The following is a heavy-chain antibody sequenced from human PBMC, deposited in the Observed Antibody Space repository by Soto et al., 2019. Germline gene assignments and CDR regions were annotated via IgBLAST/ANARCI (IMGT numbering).Heavy chain of an antibody. CDR3: ARIGGEWLTPKGDAFDI. Sequence: QVQLQESGPGLVKPSGTLSLTCAVSGGSISSSNWWSWVRQPPGKGLEWIGEIYHSGSTNYNPSLKSRFTISVDKSKNQFSLKLSSVTAADTAVYYCARIGGEWLTPKGDAFDIWGQGTMVTVSS. CDR1: GGSISSSNW. J-gene: IGHJ3*02. D-gene: IGHD3-16*01. CDR2: IYHSGST. V-gene: IGHV4-4*02.